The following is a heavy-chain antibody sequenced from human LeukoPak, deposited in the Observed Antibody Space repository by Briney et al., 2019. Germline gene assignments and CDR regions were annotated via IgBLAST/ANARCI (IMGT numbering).Heavy chain of an antibody. CDR2: IYSGGTT. CDR1: GFTVSSNY. CDR3: ARAPNRAYYMDV. J-gene: IGHJ6*03. V-gene: IGHV3-53*01. Sequence: PGGSLRLSCAVSGFTVSSNYMSWVRQAPGKGLERVSVIYSGGTTYYADSVKGRFTISRDNSKNTLYLQMNSLRAEDTAVYYCARAPNRAYYMDVWGKGTTVTVSS. D-gene: IGHD7-27*01.